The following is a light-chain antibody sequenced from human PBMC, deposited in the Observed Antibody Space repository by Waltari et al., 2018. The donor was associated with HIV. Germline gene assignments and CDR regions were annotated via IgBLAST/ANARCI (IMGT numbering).Light chain of an antibody. Sequence: SYVLTQPPSVSAAPGQTARIPCGGNNFGRNGVHWYQQKPGQAPVLIVYDDRDRPSGIPERFSGSKSGNTATLTISRVEAGDEADYYCQVWDSASDYVVFGGGTKLTVL. V-gene: IGLV3-21*02. J-gene: IGLJ2*01. CDR3: QVWDSASDYVV. CDR2: DDR. CDR1: NFGRNG.